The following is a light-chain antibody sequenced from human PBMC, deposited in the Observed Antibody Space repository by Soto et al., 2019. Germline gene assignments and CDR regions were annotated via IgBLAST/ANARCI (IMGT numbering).Light chain of an antibody. Sequence: ETVLTQSPGTLSLSPAERVSLSCRASQSVCNRCLAWYQQKPGQSPRLLIYGASTRATGIPDRFSGRVSGTDFTLTISRLEPEDFAVYYCQHYGTTSWTFAQGTKVGIK. CDR2: GAS. CDR3: QHYGTTSWT. CDR1: QSVCNRC. J-gene: IGKJ1*01. V-gene: IGKV3-20*01.